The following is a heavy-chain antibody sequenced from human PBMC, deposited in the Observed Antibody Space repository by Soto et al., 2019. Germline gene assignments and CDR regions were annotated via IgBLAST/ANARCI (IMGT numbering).Heavy chain of an antibody. CDR1: GFTFSSYA. Sequence: GGSLRLSCAASGFTFSSYAMSWVRQAPGKGLEWVSSISGSGSNIYYADSVKGRFTISRDNAKNTLYLQRTSLRAEDTAVYYCAREYCSGGSCYSYAFDIWGQGTMVTVSS. V-gene: IGHV3-21*04. CDR2: ISGSGSNI. D-gene: IGHD2-15*01. CDR3: AREYCSGGSCYSYAFDI. J-gene: IGHJ3*02.